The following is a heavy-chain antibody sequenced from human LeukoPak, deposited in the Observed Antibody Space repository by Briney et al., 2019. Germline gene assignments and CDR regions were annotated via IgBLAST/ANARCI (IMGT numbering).Heavy chain of an antibody. Sequence: SETLSLTCAVYGGSFSSYYWSWIRQPPGKGLEWIGYIYYSGSTNYNPSLKSRVTISVDTSKNQFSLKLSSVTAADTAVYYCASGYGSSGRFDYWGQGTLVTVSS. J-gene: IGHJ4*02. CDR2: IYYSGST. CDR3: ASGYGSSGRFDY. V-gene: IGHV4-59*01. CDR1: GGSFSSYY. D-gene: IGHD3-10*01.